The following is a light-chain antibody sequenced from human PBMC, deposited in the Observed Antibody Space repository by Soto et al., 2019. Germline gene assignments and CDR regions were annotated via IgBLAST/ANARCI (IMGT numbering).Light chain of an antibody. V-gene: IGLV2-11*01. CDR2: DVT. CDR3: CSYAGTFTWV. J-gene: IGLJ1*01. CDR1: GSDVGRYDY. Sequence: QSAMTQPRSVSGSVVQSVTIFSTGTGSDVGRYDYVSWYQQDPGKAPKIIIHDVTKWPSGVPDRFSGSKSGNTASLTISGLLPEDEADYYCCSYAGTFTWVFGTGTKVTVL.